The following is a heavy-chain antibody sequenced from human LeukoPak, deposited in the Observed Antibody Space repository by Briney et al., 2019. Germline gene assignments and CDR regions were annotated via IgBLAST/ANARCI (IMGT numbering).Heavy chain of an antibody. J-gene: IGHJ4*02. CDR3: ARQEYSSSWFFDY. Sequence: SETLSLTCTVSGGSISSSSYYWGWIRQPPGKGLEWIGSIYYSGSTYYNPSLKSRVTISVDTSKNQFSLKLSSVTAADTAVYYCARQEYSSSWFFDYWGQGTLVTVSS. V-gene: IGHV4-39*01. D-gene: IGHD6-13*01. CDR1: GGSISSSSYY. CDR2: IYYSGST.